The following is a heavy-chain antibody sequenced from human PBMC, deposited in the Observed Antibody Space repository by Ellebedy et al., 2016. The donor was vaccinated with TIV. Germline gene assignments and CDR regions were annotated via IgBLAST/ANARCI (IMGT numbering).Heavy chain of an antibody. CDR3: ARGGSDAFDI. Sequence: GGSLRLXCEASGFTFSAYDMHWVRQVTGKGLEWVSGIGTAGDSSYLGSVRGRFTISRENAKHSLHLQMNGLRAGDTAVYYCARGGSDAFDIWGQGTKVTVSS. CDR1: GFTFSAYD. J-gene: IGHJ3*02. V-gene: IGHV3-13*01. CDR2: IGTAGDS. D-gene: IGHD3-10*01.